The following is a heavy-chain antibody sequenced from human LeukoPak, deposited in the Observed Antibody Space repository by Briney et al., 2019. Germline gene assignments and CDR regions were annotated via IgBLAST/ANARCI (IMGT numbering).Heavy chain of an antibody. J-gene: IGHJ4*02. V-gene: IGHV4-30-4*01. CDR2: IYYSGST. CDR1: GGSISSGDYY. D-gene: IGHD3-10*01. Sequence: SQTLSLTCTVSGGSISSGDYYWSWIRQPPGKGLEWIGYIYYSGSTYYNPSLKSRVTVSVDTSKNQFSLKLSSVTAADTAVYYCATTKESPSYFDYWGQGTLVTVSS. CDR3: ATTKESPSYFDY.